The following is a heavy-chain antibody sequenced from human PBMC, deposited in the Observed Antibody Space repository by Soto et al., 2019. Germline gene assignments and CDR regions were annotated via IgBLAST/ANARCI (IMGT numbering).Heavy chain of an antibody. CDR2: VYYNGVT. Sequence: QLQLQESGPGLVKPSETLSLTCTVSGGSISSTNYYWGWVRQSPGKGLEWIGSVYYNGVTYYNPSLESRVAVSVDTSKNQFSLKLMSVTAADTAVYYCARARYIWNHGFMTGRCDPWGQGTLVTVS. D-gene: IGHD1-20*01. CDR1: GGSISSTNYY. V-gene: IGHV4-39*01. J-gene: IGHJ5*02. CDR3: ARARYIWNHGFMTGRCDP.